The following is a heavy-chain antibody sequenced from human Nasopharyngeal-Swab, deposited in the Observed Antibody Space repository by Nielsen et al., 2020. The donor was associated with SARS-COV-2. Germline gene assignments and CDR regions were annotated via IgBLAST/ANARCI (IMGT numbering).Heavy chain of an antibody. CDR1: GYSSTSYW. D-gene: IGHD4-23*01. Sequence: GGSLRLSCKGSGYSSTSYWIGWVRQMPGKGLEWMGIIYPGDSDTRYSPSFQGQVTISADKSISTAYLQWSSLKASDTAMYYCARQTIYGGNSHDAFDIWGQGTMVTVSS. J-gene: IGHJ3*02. CDR3: ARQTIYGGNSHDAFDI. V-gene: IGHV5-51*01. CDR2: IYPGDSDT.